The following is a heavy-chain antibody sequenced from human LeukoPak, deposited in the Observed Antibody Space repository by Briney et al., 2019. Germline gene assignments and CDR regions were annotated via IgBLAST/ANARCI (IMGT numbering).Heavy chain of an antibody. CDR3: AREGRRQWPPSRRSADGTFDY. Sequence: GGSLTLSCAASGFTFSDYYMSWIRQAPGKGLEWVSYISSSGSTIYYADSVKGRFTISRDNAKNSLYLQMNSLRAEDTAVYYCAREGRRQWPPSRRSADGTFDYWGQGTLVTVSS. J-gene: IGHJ4*02. CDR1: GFTFSDYY. V-gene: IGHV3-11*04. CDR2: ISSSGSTI. D-gene: IGHD6-19*01.